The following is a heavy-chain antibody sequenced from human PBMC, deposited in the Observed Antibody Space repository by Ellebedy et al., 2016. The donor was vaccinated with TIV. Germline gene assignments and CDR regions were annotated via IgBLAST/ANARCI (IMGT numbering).Heavy chain of an antibody. J-gene: IGHJ4*02. CDR3: ARGVYYYDSSGYSVSVFDY. V-gene: IGHV1-46*04. CDR1: GYTFSNYF. Sequence: AASVKVSCKASGYTFSNYFVHWVRQAPGQGLEWMGIINPSSGSTTYAQKLQGRLPMTRDTSTSTVYMELSSLRSEDTDVYYCARGVYYYDSSGYSVSVFDYWGQGTLVTVSS. CDR2: INPSSGST. D-gene: IGHD3-22*01.